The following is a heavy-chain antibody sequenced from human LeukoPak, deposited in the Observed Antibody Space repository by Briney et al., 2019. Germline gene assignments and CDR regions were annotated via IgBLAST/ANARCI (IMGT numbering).Heavy chain of an antibody. D-gene: IGHD6-25*01. Sequence: ASVKVSCKVSGYTLTELSMHWVRQAPGKGLEWMGGFDPEDGETIYAQKFQGRVTMTEDTSTDTAYMELSSLRSEDTAVYYCATELYSGGCYTLPGGFDSGGQGTLVTVSS. V-gene: IGHV1-24*01. CDR2: FDPEDGET. CDR3: ATELYSGGCYTLPGGFDS. J-gene: IGHJ4*02. CDR1: GYTLTELS.